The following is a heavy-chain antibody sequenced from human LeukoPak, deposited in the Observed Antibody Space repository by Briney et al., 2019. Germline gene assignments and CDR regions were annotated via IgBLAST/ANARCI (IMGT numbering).Heavy chain of an antibody. CDR2: IYTSGST. D-gene: IGHD2-8*01. CDR1: GGSISSYY. V-gene: IGHV4-4*09. J-gene: IGHJ4*02. Sequence: PSETLSLTCTVSGGSISSYYWSWIRQPPGKGLEWIGYIYTSGSTNYSPSLKSRVTISVDTSKNQFSLKLSSVTAADTAVYYCARHGLMVYASYYFDYWGQGTLVTVSS. CDR3: ARHGLMVYASYYFDY.